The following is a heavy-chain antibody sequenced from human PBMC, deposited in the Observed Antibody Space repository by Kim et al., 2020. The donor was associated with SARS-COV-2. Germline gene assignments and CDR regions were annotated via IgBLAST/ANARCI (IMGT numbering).Heavy chain of an antibody. D-gene: IGHD3-10*01. J-gene: IGHJ3*02. CDR1: GYSISSGYY. Sequence: SETLSLTCTVSGYSISSGYYWGWIRQPPGKGLEWIGSIYHSGSTYYNPSLKSRVTISVDTSKNQFSLKLSSVTAADTAVYYCARDRGSGSYLGLDAFDIWGQGTMVTVSS. V-gene: IGHV4-38-2*02. CDR3: ARDRGSGSYLGLDAFDI. CDR2: IYHSGST.